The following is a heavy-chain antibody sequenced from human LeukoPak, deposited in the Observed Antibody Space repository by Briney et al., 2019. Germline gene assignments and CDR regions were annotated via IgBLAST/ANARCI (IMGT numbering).Heavy chain of an antibody. V-gene: IGHV4-38-2*02. CDR3: ARDSSGWFDDAFDI. CDR2: IYHGGST. J-gene: IGHJ3*02. D-gene: IGHD6-19*01. Sequence: SETLSLTCAVSGYSVSSGFFWGWIRQPPGKGLEWIGSIYHGGSTYYNPSLKSRVTISLDTSKNQFSLRLGSVTAADTAVYYCARDSSGWFDDAFDIWGQGTMVAVSS. CDR1: GYSVSSGFF.